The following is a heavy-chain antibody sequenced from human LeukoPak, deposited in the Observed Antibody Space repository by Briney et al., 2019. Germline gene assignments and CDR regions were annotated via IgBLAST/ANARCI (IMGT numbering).Heavy chain of an antibody. Sequence: SETLSLTCAVYGGSFSGYYWSWIRQPPGKGLEWIGEINHSGSINYNPSLKSRVTISVDTSKNQFSLKLSSVTAADTAVYYCARHGARPFDYWGQGTLVTVSS. CDR3: ARHGARPFDY. CDR2: INHSGSI. J-gene: IGHJ4*02. CDR1: GGSFSGYY. D-gene: IGHD3-16*01. V-gene: IGHV4-34*01.